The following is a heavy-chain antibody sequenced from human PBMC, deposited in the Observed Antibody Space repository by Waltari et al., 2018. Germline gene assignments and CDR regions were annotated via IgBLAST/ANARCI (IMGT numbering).Heavy chain of an antibody. D-gene: IGHD3-22*01. Sequence: QVQLVQSGAEVKKPGSSVKVSCKASGGTFSSYAISWVRQAPGQGLEWMGWINAGNGNTKYSQEFQGRVTITRDTSASTAYMELSSLRSEDMAVYYCARVRGYYDSSGYSDYWGQGTLVTVSS. CDR2: INAGNGNT. J-gene: IGHJ4*02. V-gene: IGHV1-3*03. CDR1: GGTFSSYA. CDR3: ARVRGYYDSSGYSDY.